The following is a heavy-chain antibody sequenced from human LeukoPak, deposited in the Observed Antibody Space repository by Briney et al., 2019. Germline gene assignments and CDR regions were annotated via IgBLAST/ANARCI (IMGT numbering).Heavy chain of an antibody. D-gene: IGHD5-18*01. V-gene: IGHV1-2*02. J-gene: IGHJ5*02. CDR1: GYTFTAYY. CDR3: ARGGGGYSYGFTS. CDR2: INPNSGGT. Sequence: VASVKVSCKTSGYTFTAYYIHWLRQAPGQGLEWMGWINPNSGGTNYAQKFQGRVTMARDTSISTAYMELSRLRSDDTAVFYCARGGGGYSYGFTSWGQGTLVTVSS.